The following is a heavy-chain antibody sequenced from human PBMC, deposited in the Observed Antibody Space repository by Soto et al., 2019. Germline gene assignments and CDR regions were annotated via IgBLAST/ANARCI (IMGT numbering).Heavy chain of an antibody. Sequence: QVQLVESGGGVVQPGRSLKLSCAASGFTFSNYAIHWVRQAPGTGLEWVAVIASDGKDKRYADSVKGRFTISRDNSKNTVYLQMNSLRGEDTAVYYCAKDGAIAAADYFFDYWGQGGLVTVSS. V-gene: IGHV3-30*18. J-gene: IGHJ4*02. CDR3: AKDGAIAAADYFFDY. CDR1: GFTFSNYA. CDR2: IASDGKDK. D-gene: IGHD6-13*01.